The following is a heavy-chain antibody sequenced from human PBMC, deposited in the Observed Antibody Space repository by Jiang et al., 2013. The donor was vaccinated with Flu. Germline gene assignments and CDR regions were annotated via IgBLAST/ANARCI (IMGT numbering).Heavy chain of an antibody. CDR2: INPNVDST. V-gene: IGHV1-46*02. CDR3: ARDPRTTTFDY. Sequence: SGAEVKKPGASVKVSCKASEYSFNSYHIHWVRQAPGHGLEWIGIINPNVDSTNYAQKFQGRVTMTRDTSTSTVYMELSSLRSEDTAIYYCARDPRTTTFDYWGLGTLVTVSS. CDR1: EYSFNSYH. D-gene: IGHD4-11*01. J-gene: IGHJ4*02.